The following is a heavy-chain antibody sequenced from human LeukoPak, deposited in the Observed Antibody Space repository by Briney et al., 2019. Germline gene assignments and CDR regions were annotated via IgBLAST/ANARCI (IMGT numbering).Heavy chain of an antibody. Sequence: SGGSLRLSCAASGFTFSSYAMSWVRQAPGKGLEWVSGISGSGTSTFYADPVKGRFTISRDNSKNTLYLQMNSLRAEDTAVYYCAKESVKDSSGYYFDYWGQGTLVTVSS. J-gene: IGHJ4*02. CDR3: AKESVKDSSGYYFDY. CDR1: GFTFSSYA. V-gene: IGHV3-23*01. CDR2: ISGSGTST. D-gene: IGHD3-22*01.